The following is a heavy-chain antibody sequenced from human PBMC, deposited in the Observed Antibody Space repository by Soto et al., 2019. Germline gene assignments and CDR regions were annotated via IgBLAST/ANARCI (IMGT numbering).Heavy chain of an antibody. Sequence: QVQLVESGGGVVQPGRSLRLSCAASGFTFSSYGMHWVRQAPGKGLEWVAVISYDGSNKYYADSVKGRFTISRDNSKNSLHLHMHNLTAQFTALYHTAIDYYDCCGYYIVEWPYFDYWGQGTLVTVSS. V-gene: IGHV3-30*03. D-gene: IGHD3-22*01. J-gene: IGHJ4*02. CDR3: AIDYYDCCGYYIVEWPYFDY. CDR1: GFTFSSYG. CDR2: ISYDGSNK.